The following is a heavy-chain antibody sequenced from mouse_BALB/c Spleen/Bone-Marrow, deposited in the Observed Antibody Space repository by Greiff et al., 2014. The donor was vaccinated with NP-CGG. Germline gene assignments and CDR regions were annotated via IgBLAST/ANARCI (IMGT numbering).Heavy chain of an antibody. Sequence: EVKLMESGAELVKPGASVKLSCTASGFNIKDTYMHWVKQRPEQGLEWIGRIDPANGNTKYGPKFQGKATITADTSSNTAYLQLXSLXXEDTAVYYCAIYYYGSSGFAYWGQGTLVTVSA. CDR3: AIYYYGSSGFAY. CDR1: GFNIKDTY. D-gene: IGHD1-1*01. J-gene: IGHJ3*01. V-gene: IGHV14-3*02. CDR2: IDPANGNT.